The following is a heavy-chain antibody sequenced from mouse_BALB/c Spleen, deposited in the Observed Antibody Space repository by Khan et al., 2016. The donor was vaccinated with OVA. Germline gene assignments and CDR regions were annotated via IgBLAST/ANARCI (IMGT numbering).Heavy chain of an antibody. Sequence: EVVLVESGGDLMKPGGSLKLSCAASGFTFSSYSMSWVRQIPDKRLEWVASISSDGDYTYYPDSVKGRFTISRDNAKNTLYLQMSSLKSEDTAMYYCASHLTGSFAYWGQGTLVTVSA. CDR2: ISSDGDYT. J-gene: IGHJ3*01. V-gene: IGHV5-6*01. CDR1: GFTFSSYS. CDR3: ASHLTGSFAY. D-gene: IGHD4-1*01.